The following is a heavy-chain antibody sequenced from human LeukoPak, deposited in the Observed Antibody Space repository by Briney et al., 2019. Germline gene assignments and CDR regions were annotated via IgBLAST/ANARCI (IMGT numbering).Heavy chain of an antibody. Sequence: ASVKVSCKASGYTFTSYGISWVRQAPGKGLEWMGGFDPEDGETIYAQKFQGRVTMTEDTSTDTAYMELSSLRSEDTAVYYCATGYSRRDAFDIWGQGTMVTVSS. D-gene: IGHD6-13*01. V-gene: IGHV1-24*01. CDR3: ATGYSRRDAFDI. CDR1: GYTFTSYG. J-gene: IGHJ3*02. CDR2: FDPEDGET.